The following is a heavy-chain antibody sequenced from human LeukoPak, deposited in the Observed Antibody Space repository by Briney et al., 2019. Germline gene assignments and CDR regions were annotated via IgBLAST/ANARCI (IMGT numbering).Heavy chain of an antibody. CDR3: VILLVVPAANMDV. Sequence: ASVKVSCKASGYTFTSYDINWVRQATGQGLVWMGWMNPNSGNTGYAQKFQGRVTMTRNTSISTAYMELSSLRSEDTAVYYCVILLVVPAANMDVWGKGTTVTVSS. D-gene: IGHD2-2*01. J-gene: IGHJ6*03. CDR2: MNPNSGNT. V-gene: IGHV1-8*01. CDR1: GYTFTSYD.